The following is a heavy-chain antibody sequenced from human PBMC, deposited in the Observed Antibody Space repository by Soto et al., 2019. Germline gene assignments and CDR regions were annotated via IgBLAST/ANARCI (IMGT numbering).Heavy chain of an antibody. D-gene: IGHD1-1*01. CDR2: ISYDGSNK. CDR1: GFTFSSYA. CDR3: ARDRVQLERRGAFDI. Sequence: GGSLRLSCAASGFTFSSYAMHWVRQAPGKGLEWVAVISYDGSNKYYADSVKGRFTISRDNSKNTLYLQMNSLRAEDTAVYYCARDRVQLERRGAFDIWGQGTMVTVSS. V-gene: IGHV3-30-3*01. J-gene: IGHJ3*02.